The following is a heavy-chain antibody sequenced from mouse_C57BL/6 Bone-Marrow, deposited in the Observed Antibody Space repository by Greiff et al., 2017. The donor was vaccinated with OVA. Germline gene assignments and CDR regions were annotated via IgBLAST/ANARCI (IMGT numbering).Heavy chain of an antibody. Sequence: QVTLKVSGPGILQSSQTLSLTCSFSGFSLSTSGMGVSWIRPPSGKGLEWLAHIYWDDAQRYNPSLKSRPTNSKDTSRNQVFLKITSVDTADTATYYCARRITTVVYFDVWGTGTTVTVSS. CDR1: GFSLSTSGMG. J-gene: IGHJ1*03. CDR3: ARRITTVVYFDV. CDR2: IYWDDAQ. V-gene: IGHV8-12*01. D-gene: IGHD1-1*01.